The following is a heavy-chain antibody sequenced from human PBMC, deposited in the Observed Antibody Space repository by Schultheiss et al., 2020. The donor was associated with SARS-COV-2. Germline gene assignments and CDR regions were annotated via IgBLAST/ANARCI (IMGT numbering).Heavy chain of an antibody. Sequence: GESLKISCAASGFTFSSYGMHWVRQAPGKGLEWVAVISYDGSNKYYADSVKGRFTISRDNSKNTLYLQMNSLRAEDTAVYYCAKNGHCSSTSCYVPDYWGQGTLVTVAS. J-gene: IGHJ4*02. CDR3: AKNGHCSSTSCYVPDY. D-gene: IGHD2-2*01. CDR2: ISYDGSNK. CDR1: GFTFSSYG. V-gene: IGHV3-30*18.